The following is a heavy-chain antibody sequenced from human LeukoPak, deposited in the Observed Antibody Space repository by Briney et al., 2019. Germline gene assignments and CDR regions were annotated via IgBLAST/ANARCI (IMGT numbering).Heavy chain of an antibody. CDR1: GGSINSDYY. J-gene: IGHJ4*02. Sequence: PSETLSLTCTVSGGSINSDYYWSWIRQPPGKGLEWIGYIYYSGSTSYNPSLKSRVTISEETSKNQFSLILSSVTAADTAVYYCARGEGHDYGYSSDYWGQGTLVTVSS. D-gene: IGHD2-2*03. CDR3: ARGEGHDYGYSSDY. CDR2: IYYSGST. V-gene: IGHV4-30-4*01.